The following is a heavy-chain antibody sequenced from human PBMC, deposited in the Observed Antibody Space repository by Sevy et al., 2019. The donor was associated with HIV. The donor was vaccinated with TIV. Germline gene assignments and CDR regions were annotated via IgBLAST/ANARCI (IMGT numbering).Heavy chain of an antibody. D-gene: IGHD6-19*01. J-gene: IGHJ4*02. CDR3: ARAIGTQVAGLYYFDY. V-gene: IGHV4-38-2*01. CDR2: IYHSGNS. CDR1: AYSMSSDYY. Sequence: SETLSLTCAVSAYSMSSDYYWGWVRQPPGKGLEWIGSIYHSGNSYYNPSFKSRVTISVNTSKNQFSLKLSSVTAADTAVYYCARAIGTQVAGLYYFDYWGQGTLVTVSS.